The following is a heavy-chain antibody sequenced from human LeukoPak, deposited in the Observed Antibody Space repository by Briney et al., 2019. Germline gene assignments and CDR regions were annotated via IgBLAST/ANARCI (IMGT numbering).Heavy chain of an antibody. CDR3: ARWGYDSSGYYGRGYYYYYMDV. CDR2: IIPISGTA. V-gene: IGHV1-69*01. Sequence: SVKVSCKASGGTFSSYAISWVRQAPGQGLEWMGGIIPISGTANYAQKFQGRVTITADESTSTAYMELSSLRSEDTAVYYCARWGYDSSGYYGRGYYYYYMDVWGKGTTVTVSS. CDR1: GGTFSSYA. J-gene: IGHJ6*03. D-gene: IGHD3-22*01.